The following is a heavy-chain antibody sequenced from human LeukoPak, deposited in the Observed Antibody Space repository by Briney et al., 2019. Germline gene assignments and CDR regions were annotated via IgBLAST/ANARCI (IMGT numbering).Heavy chain of an antibody. CDR1: GYTFSSYD. D-gene: IGHD5-12*01. V-gene: IGHV1-8*03. CDR2: MNPNSGNT. CDR3: AREPEVRVATITGFDY. Sequence: ASVKVSCKASGYTFSSYDINWVRQAAGQGLEWMGWMNPNSGNTGYAQKFQGRVTITRNTSLSTAYMELSSLRSEDTAVYYCAREPEVRVATITGFDYWGQGTLVTVSS. J-gene: IGHJ4*02.